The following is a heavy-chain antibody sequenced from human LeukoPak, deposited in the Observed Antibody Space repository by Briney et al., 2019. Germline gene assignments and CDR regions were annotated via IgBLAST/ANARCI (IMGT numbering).Heavy chain of an antibody. CDR2: INQDGSEK. V-gene: IGHV3-7*05. CDR3: ARGGFYFGSGSDTGDY. J-gene: IGHJ4*02. Sequence: GGSLRLSCAASGLTFSTYWMTWVRQAPGKGLEWVASINQDGSEKYSVDSVKGRFAISRDNAKNSLYLQINSLRAEDTAVYYCARGGFYFGSGSDTGDYWGQGTLVTVSS. CDR1: GLTFSTYW. D-gene: IGHD3-10*01.